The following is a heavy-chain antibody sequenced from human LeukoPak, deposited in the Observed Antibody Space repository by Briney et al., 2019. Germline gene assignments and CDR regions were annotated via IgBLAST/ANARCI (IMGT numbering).Heavy chain of an antibody. CDR1: GFTFSSYS. Sequence: GGSLRLSCAASGFTFSSYSMNWVRQAPGKGLEWVGFIRSKAYGGTTEYAASVKGRFTISRDDSKSIAYLQMNSLKTEDTAVYYCTREEPYYYDSSGFDYWGQETLVTVSS. CDR3: TREEPYYYDSSGFDY. D-gene: IGHD3-22*01. V-gene: IGHV3-49*04. J-gene: IGHJ4*02. CDR2: IRSKAYGGTT.